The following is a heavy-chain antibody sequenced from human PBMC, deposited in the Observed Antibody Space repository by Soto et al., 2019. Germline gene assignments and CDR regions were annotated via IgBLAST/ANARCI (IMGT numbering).Heavy chain of an antibody. V-gene: IGHV4-59*01. CDR1: GGYISSYY. CDR2: IYYSGST. CDR3: ARPVPATWGAYYRDI. Sequence: LELLSHPSTVSGGYISSYYCRRIRQHPGKGLEWIGYIYYSGSTNYNPSLKSRVTIPVDTSKNQFSLKLSSVTAADTAVYYFARPVPATWGAYYRDIWGKGITVTVS. D-gene: IGHD2-2*01. J-gene: IGHJ6*03.